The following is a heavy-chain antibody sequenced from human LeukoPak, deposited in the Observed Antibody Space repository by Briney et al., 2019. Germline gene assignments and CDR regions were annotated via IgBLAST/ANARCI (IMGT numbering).Heavy chain of an antibody. CDR1: GFTFSSYW. CDR2: IKQDGNDK. CDR3: AKESSYYESGGYYLEYFQH. J-gene: IGHJ1*01. V-gene: IGHV3-7*01. Sequence: GGSLRLSCAASGFTFSSYWMSWVRQAPGKGLEWVAHIKQDGNDKHYVDSAKGRFTISRDNAKNSLHLQMNSLRAGDTAMYYCAKESSYYESGGYYLEYFQHWGQGTLVTVSS. D-gene: IGHD3-22*01.